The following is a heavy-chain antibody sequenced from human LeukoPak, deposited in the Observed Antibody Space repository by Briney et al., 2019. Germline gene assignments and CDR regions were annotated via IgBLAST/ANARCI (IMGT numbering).Heavy chain of an antibody. CDR1: GFTFSSYG. CDR2: IWYDGSKK. Sequence: GTSLRLSCAASGFTFSSYGMNWVRQAPGKGLEWVAVIWYDGSKKYYVDSVKGQFTISRDSSKNTVDLQMDSLRAEDTALYYCTRENGGDGYRGGTFDIWGQGTMVTVSS. CDR3: TRENGGDGYRGGTFDI. J-gene: IGHJ3*02. D-gene: IGHD5-24*01. V-gene: IGHV3-33*01.